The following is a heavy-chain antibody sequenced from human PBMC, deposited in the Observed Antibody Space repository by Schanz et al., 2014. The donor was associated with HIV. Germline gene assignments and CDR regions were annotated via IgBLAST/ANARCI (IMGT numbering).Heavy chain of an antibody. J-gene: IGHJ5*02. CDR2: SWYDGNTE. CDR3: VGHGSSSS. D-gene: IGHD6-6*01. CDR1: GFTFSSFG. Sequence: GEEEESGGGVVRPGRSLRLSCAASGFTFSSFGMHWVRQAPGKGLDWVAASWYDGNTEYYADSVKGRFTISRDNSKSTLYLQMNRLRAEDTAVYYCVGHGSSSSWGLGTLVTVSS. V-gene: IGHV3-33*03.